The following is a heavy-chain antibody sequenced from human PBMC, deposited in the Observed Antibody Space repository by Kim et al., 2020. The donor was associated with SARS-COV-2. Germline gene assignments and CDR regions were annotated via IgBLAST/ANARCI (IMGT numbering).Heavy chain of an antibody. V-gene: IGHV2-70*11. CDR3: ARLRGSGTTRTQSYRYYMDV. Sequence: SGPTLVNPTQTLTLTCTYSGFSLSTSGMCVNWIRQSPGKALEWLACIDWDNDKYYNTSLKTRLTISKDTSKNQVVLTMTNMDPVDTATYYCARLRGSGTTRTQSYRYYMDVWGKGTTVTVSS. CDR1: GFSLSTSGMC. CDR2: IDWDNDK. D-gene: IGHD1-7*01. J-gene: IGHJ6*03.